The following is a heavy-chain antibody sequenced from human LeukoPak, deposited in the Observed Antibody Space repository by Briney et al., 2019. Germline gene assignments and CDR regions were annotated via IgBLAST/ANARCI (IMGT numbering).Heavy chain of an antibody. CDR3: ARGGRGASSGYYPNWFDP. J-gene: IGHJ5*02. D-gene: IGHD3-22*01. Sequence: PSETLSLTCTVSGGSISSYYWSWIRQPPGKGLEWIGYIYTSGSTNYNPSLKSRVTISVDTSKNQFSLKLSSVTAADTAVYYCARGGRGASSGYYPNWFDPWGQGTLVTVSS. CDR1: GGSISSYY. CDR2: IYTSGST. V-gene: IGHV4-4*09.